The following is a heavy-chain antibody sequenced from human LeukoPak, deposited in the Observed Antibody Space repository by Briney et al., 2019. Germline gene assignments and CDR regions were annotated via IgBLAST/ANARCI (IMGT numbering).Heavy chain of an antibody. J-gene: IGHJ4*02. Sequence: PSQTLSLTCTVSGGSISSYYWSWLRQPPGKGLEWIGYIYYSGSTNYNPSLKSRVTISVDTSKNQFSLKLSSVTAADTAVYYCARGLSWSGWFDYWGQGTLVTVSS. V-gene: IGHV4-59*01. CDR2: IYYSGST. CDR1: GGSISSYY. D-gene: IGHD6-19*01. CDR3: ARGLSWSGWFDY.